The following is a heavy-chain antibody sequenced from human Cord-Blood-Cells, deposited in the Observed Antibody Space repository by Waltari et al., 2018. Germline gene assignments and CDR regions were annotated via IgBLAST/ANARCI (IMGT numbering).Heavy chain of an antibody. CDR2: IYHSGST. J-gene: IGHJ3*02. Sequence: QLQLQESGSGLVKPSQTLSLTCAVSGGSISSGGYSWSWIRQPPGKGLEWIGYIYHSGSTYDNPSLKSRVTISVDRSKNQFSLKLSAVTAADTAVYYCARGQALIGDAFDIWGQGTMVTVSS. V-gene: IGHV4-30-2*01. D-gene: IGHD2-8*01. CDR1: GGSISSGGYS. CDR3: ARGQALIGDAFDI.